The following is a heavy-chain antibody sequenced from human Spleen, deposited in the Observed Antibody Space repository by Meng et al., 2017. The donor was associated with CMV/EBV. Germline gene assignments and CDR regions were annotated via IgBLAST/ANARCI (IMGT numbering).Heavy chain of an antibody. D-gene: IGHD3-10*01. Sequence: SVKVSCKASGGTFSSYAISWVRQAPGRGLEWMGGIIPIFGTANYAQKFQGRVTITTDESTSTAYMELSSLRSEDTAVYYCATQVVWFGELTGYYGMDVWGQGTTVTVSS. V-gene: IGHV1-69*05. CDR1: GGTFSSYA. CDR3: ATQVVWFGELTGYYGMDV. J-gene: IGHJ6*02. CDR2: IIPIFGTA.